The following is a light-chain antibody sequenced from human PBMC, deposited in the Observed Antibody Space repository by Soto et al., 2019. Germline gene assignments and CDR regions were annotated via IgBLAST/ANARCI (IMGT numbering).Light chain of an antibody. V-gene: IGLV2-14*01. CDR2: DVS. Sequence: QSALTQPASVSRSPGQSITVSCTGTSSDVGGYEDVSWYQQHPGTAPKLVIYDVSNRPSGVSNRFSGSKSGNTASLTISGLQAEDEADYYCSSYTSSSTVVFGGGTKVTVL. CDR3: SSYTSSSTVV. J-gene: IGLJ2*01. CDR1: SSDVGGYED.